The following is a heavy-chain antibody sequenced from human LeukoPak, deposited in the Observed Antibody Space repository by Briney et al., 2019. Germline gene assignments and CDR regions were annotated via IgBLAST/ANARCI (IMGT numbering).Heavy chain of an antibody. V-gene: IGHV1-8*01. CDR1: GYTFTSYN. J-gene: IGHJ4*02. CDR2: TNPNSGNT. Sequence: ASVKVSCKASGYTFTSYNICWVRQATGQGLEWMGWTNPNSGNTGYAQKFQGRVTMTRNTSISTAYMELSSLRSADTAVYYGARAFRNRVSPNYWGQGTLVTVSS. D-gene: IGHD6-13*01. CDR3: ARAFRNRVSPNY.